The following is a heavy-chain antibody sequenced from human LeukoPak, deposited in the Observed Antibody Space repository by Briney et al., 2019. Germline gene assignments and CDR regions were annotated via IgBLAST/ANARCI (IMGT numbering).Heavy chain of an antibody. CDR2: IYTSGST. J-gene: IGHJ4*02. CDR1: GGSISSYY. V-gene: IGHV4-4*07. Sequence: PSETLSLTCTVSGGSISSYYWSWIRQPAGKGLEWIGRIYTSGSTNYNPSLKSRVTMSVDTSKNQFSLKLSSVTAADTAVYYCARVGYDSSGYLYYFDYWGQGTLVTVSS. CDR3: ARVGYDSSGYLYYFDY. D-gene: IGHD3-22*01.